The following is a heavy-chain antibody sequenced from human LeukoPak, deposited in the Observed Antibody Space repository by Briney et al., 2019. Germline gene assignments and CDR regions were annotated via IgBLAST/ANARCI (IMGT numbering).Heavy chain of an antibody. CDR3: AREGYYYDSSGYSSYYFDY. V-gene: IGHV3-53*01. J-gene: IGHJ4*02. CDR2: IYSGGST. Sequence: GGSLRLSCAASGFTVSSNYMSWVRQAPGKGLEWVSVIYSGGSTYYADSVKGRFTISGDNSKNTLYLQMNSLRAEDTAVYYCAREGYYYDSSGYSSYYFDYWGQGTLVTVSS. D-gene: IGHD3-22*01. CDR1: GFTVSSNY.